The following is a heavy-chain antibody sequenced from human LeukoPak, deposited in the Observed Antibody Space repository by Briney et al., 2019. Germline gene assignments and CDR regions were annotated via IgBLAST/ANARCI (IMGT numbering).Heavy chain of an antibody. CDR2: ISGSGGST. CDR3: AKIPLIKGALPYNWFDP. V-gene: IGHV3-23*01. J-gene: IGHJ5*02. Sequence: GGSLRLSCAASGFTFSSYAMSWVRQAPGKGLEWVSAISGSGGSTYYADSVKGRFTISRDNSKNTLYLQMNSLRAEDTAVYYCAKIPLIKGALPYNWFDPWGQGTLVTVS. CDR1: GFTFSSYA. D-gene: IGHD2-15*01.